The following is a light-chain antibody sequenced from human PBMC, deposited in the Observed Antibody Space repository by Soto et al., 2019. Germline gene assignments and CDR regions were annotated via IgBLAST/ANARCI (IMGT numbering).Light chain of an antibody. CDR2: EVT. CDR3: SSYAGSNTDVV. CDR1: SSDIGGYGY. Sequence: QSVLTQPPSASGSPGQSVTISCTGTSSDIGGYGYVSWYQQHPGKAPKLMIFEVTKRASGVSGRFSGSKSGNTASLTVSGLQADDEADYFCSSYAGSNTDVVFGGGTQLTVL. V-gene: IGLV2-8*01. J-gene: IGLJ2*01.